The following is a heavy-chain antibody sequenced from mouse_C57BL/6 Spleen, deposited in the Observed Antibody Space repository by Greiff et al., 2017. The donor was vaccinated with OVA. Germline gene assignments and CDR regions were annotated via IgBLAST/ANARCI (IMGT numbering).Heavy chain of an antibody. J-gene: IGHJ1*03. Sequence: VQLQQSGAELVRPGASVTLSCKASGYTFTDYEMHWVKQTPVHGLEWIGAIDPETGGTAYNQKFKGKAILTADKSSSTAYMELRSLTSEDSAVYYCANYYSSSYRYFDVWGTGTTVTVSS. V-gene: IGHV1-15*01. CDR1: GYTFTDYE. CDR3: ANYYSSSYRYFDV. CDR2: IDPETGGT. D-gene: IGHD1-1*01.